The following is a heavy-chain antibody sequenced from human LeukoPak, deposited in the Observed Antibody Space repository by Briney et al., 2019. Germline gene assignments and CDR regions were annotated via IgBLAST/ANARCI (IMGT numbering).Heavy chain of an antibody. V-gene: IGHV3-7*01. CDR1: GFTFSSYW. Sequence: PGGSLRLSCAASGFTFSSYWMSWVRQAPGKGLEWVANIKQDGSEKYYVDSVKGRFTISRDNARNSLYLQMSSLRVEDTAVYYCARQRGIWGSSRIDWFDPWGQGTLVTVSS. CDR3: ARQRGIWGSSRIDWFDP. CDR2: IKQDGSEK. D-gene: IGHD3-16*01. J-gene: IGHJ5*02.